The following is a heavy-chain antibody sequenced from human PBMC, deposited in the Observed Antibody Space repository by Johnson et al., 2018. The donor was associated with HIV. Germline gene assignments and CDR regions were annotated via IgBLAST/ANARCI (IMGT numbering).Heavy chain of an antibody. CDR2: IKQDGSEK. Sequence: VQLVESGGGLVQPGGSLRLSCAASGFTVSSNYMSWVRQAPGKGLEWVANIKQDGSEKYYVDSVKGRFTISRDNSKNSLFLQMNRLRVEDTAVYYCARSGGYPNAVDIWGQGTMVTVSS. CDR1: GFTVSSNY. V-gene: IGHV3-7*02. J-gene: IGHJ3*02. D-gene: IGHD6-13*01. CDR3: ARSGGYPNAVDI.